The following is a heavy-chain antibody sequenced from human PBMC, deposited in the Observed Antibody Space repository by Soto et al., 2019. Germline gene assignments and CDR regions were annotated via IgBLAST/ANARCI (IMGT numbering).Heavy chain of an antibody. CDR2: INSDGTTT. CDR3: VREGAVYCTTTSCLRPFDY. J-gene: IGHJ4*02. D-gene: IGHD2-2*01. V-gene: IGHV3-74*01. CDR1: GFSFSGYW. Sequence: EVQLVESGGGLVQPGGSLRLSCAASGFSFSGYWMHWVRQTPGKGLVWVSRINSDGTTTSYADSVKGRFTISRDTAKNTLHLQMNSLRVEDSAVYYCVREGAVYCTTTSCLRPFDYWGQGTLVTVSS.